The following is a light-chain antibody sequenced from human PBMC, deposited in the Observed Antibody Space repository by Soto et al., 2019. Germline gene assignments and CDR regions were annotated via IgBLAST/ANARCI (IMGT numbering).Light chain of an antibody. J-gene: IGLJ1*01. CDR2: EVT. Sequence: QSALTQPASVSGSPGQSIAISCTGTSSDVGTYDYVSWYQQYPDKAPKLIIYEVTQRPSGLSNRFSGSNSGYTASLTISGLQAEDADDYYCSSHTSVNTRVFGTGTKLTVL. V-gene: IGLV2-14*01. CDR1: SSDVGTYDY. CDR3: SSHTSVNTRV.